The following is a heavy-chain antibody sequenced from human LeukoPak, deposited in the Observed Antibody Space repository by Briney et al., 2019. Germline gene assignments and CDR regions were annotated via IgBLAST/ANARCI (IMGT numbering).Heavy chain of an antibody. V-gene: IGHV4-61*02. J-gene: IGHJ2*01. D-gene: IGHD2-2*01. CDR2: MYTSGST. CDR3: ARVYYANSYDYWFFDL. Sequence: SQTLSLTCTVSGGSISSGSYYWSWIRQPAGQGLEYIGRMYTSGSTNYNPSLKSRVTISIDTSKNQFSLKLSSVTAADTAVYYCARVYYANSYDYWFFDLWGRGTLVTVSS. CDR1: GGSISSGSYY.